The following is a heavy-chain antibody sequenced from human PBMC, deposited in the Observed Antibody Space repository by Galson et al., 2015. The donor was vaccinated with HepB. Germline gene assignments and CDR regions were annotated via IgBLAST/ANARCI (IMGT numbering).Heavy chain of an antibody. D-gene: IGHD2-2*01. Sequence: PALVKPTQTLTLTCTFSGFSLSTNGMRVTWIRQPPGKALEWLARIDWDDEKFYNTSLKTRLTISKDTSKNQVVLTMTNMDPVDTATYYCARIPGFCVNPSCQDPLTFDPWGQGILVTVSS. V-gene: IGHV2-70*04. J-gene: IGHJ5*02. CDR2: IDWDDEK. CDR3: ARIPGFCVNPSCQDPLTFDP. CDR1: GFSLSTNGMR.